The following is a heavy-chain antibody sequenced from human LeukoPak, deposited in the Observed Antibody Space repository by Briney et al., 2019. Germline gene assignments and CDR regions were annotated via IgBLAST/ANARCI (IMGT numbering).Heavy chain of an antibody. Sequence: PGRSLILFCAASGFSFRSCHIHWVRQAPGKGLEWVSYISSSGSTIYYADSVKGRFTISRDNAKNSLYLQMNSLRAEDTAVYYCARDGVLGVATIRQWLPTGGQGTLVTVSS. V-gene: IGHV3-48*03. CDR1: GFSFRSCH. CDR2: ISSSGSTI. J-gene: IGHJ4*02. CDR3: ARDGVLGVATIRQWLPT. D-gene: IGHD5-12*01.